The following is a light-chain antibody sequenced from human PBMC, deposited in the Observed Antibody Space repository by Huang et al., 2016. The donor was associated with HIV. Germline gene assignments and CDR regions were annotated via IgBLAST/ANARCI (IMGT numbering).Light chain of an antibody. V-gene: IGKV1-NL1*01. CDR2: AAS. CDR3: QQYYGTPYT. CDR1: RGISDS. J-gene: IGKJ2*01. Sequence: DIQVTQSPSSLSASVGDRVTVTCRTSRGISDSLVWYQHKPGRAPKLLVYAASRLESGVPSRFSGSGAGADFTLTINNLQPEDFATYYCQQYYGTPYTFGQGTKVEIK.